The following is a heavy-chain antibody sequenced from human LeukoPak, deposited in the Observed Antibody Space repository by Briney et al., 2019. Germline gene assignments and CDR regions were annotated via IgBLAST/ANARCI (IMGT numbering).Heavy chain of an antibody. CDR3: ARREGYNFDY. V-gene: IGHV4-59*08. CDR1: GDSISSYY. Sequence: PSETLSLTCTVPGDSISSYYWSWIRQPPGKGLEWIGYIYYTGSTNHNPSLKSRVTISVDTSKNQLSLKLSSVTAADTAVYYCARREGYNFDYWGQGTLVTVSS. D-gene: IGHD5-24*01. J-gene: IGHJ4*02. CDR2: IYYTGST.